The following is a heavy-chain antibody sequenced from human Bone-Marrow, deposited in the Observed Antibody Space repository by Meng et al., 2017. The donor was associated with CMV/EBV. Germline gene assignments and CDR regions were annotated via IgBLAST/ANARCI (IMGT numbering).Heavy chain of an antibody. Sequence: GESLKISCAASGFTFSNFWMHWVRQAPGKGLVWVSRINSDGTTTTYADSVKGRFTISRDNSKNTLYLQMNSLRAEDTAVYYCARVKLSSGAFDIWGQGTMVTVSS. CDR1: GFTFSNFW. V-gene: IGHV3-74*03. CDR2: INSDGTTT. CDR3: ARVKLSSGAFDI. J-gene: IGHJ3*02. D-gene: IGHD3-3*01.